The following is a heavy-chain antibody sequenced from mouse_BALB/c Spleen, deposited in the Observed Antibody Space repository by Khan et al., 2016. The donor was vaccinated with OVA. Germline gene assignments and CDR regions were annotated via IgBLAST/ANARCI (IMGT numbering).Heavy chain of an antibody. V-gene: IGHV3-2*02. Sequence: EVQLQESGPGLVKPSQSLSLTCTVSGYSITSNYAWNWIRQFPGNKLEWMGYISYSGSTNYNPSLKSRISITRDPSKNQFFLQLKSVTTEDTATYYCARGNYYGYAMDYWGQGTSVTVSS. CDR3: ARGNYYGYAMDY. D-gene: IGHD1-1*01. J-gene: IGHJ4*01. CDR1: GYSITSNYA. CDR2: ISYSGST.